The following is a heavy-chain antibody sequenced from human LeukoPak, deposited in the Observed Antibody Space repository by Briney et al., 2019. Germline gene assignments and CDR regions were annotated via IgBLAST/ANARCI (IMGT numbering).Heavy chain of an antibody. V-gene: IGHV3-21*04. D-gene: IGHD2-2*01. CDR1: GFTFSSYA. Sequence: GGSLRLSCVASGFTFSSYAMSWVRQAPGKGLEWVSSCSPIHSNTYYADSVKGRFTISRDNAKNSLYLQMNSLRAEDTALYYCAKDIWPKVVPDPISYYYGMDVWGQGTTVTVSS. CDR3: AKDIWPKVVPDPISYYYGMDV. CDR2: CSPIHSNT. J-gene: IGHJ6*02.